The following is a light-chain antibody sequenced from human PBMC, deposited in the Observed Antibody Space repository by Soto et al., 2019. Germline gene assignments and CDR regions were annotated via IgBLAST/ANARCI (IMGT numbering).Light chain of an antibody. J-gene: IGKJ2*01. CDR1: QSVSSTY. CDR3: QQYGRSPPFT. CDR2: GAS. V-gene: IGKV3-20*01. Sequence: EIVLTQSPGTLSLSPGERATLSCRASQSVSSTYIAWYQQNPGRAPRLLIYGASSRATGIPDRFSGSGSGTDFTLTISRLEPEDFEVYFCQQYGRSPPFTFGQGTK.